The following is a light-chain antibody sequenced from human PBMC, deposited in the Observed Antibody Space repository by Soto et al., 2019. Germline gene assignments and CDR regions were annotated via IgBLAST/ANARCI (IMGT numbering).Light chain of an antibody. CDR1: QSVSSSF. J-gene: IGKJ1*01. CDR2: GAS. V-gene: IGKV3-20*01. CDR3: QQYASSVT. Sequence: EIVLTQSPGSLSLSPGEGATLSCRASQSVSSSFFAWYQQKPGQAPSLLIYGASRRATGVPDRFSGSGSGADFTLSISRLEPEGFAVYYCQQYASSVTLGHGTKVEIK.